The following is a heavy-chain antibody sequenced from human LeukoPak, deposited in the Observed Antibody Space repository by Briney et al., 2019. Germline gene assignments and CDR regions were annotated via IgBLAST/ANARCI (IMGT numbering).Heavy chain of an antibody. CDR3: AKPGEYCSSTSCYGFDY. Sequence: GGSLRLSCAASGFTFSAYDLTWVRQAPGKGLEWVATISGSGGTTWYMDSVKGRFTISRDNSKNRLYLQMNSLRVEDTAVYYCAKPGEYCSSTSCYGFDYWGQGTLVTVSS. CDR1: GFTFSAYD. CDR2: ISGSGGTT. J-gene: IGHJ4*02. V-gene: IGHV3-23*01. D-gene: IGHD2-2*01.